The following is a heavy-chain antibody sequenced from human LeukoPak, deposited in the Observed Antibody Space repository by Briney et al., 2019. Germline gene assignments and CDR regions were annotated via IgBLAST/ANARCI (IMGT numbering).Heavy chain of an antibody. D-gene: IGHD4-17*01. Sequence: ASVKVSCKASGYTFTSYYMHWVRQAPGQGLEWMGIINPSGGSTSYAQKFQGRVTMARDTSTSTVYMELSSLRSEDTAVYYCARAFGYGDYLDYYYCGMDVWGQGTTVTVSS. V-gene: IGHV1-46*01. J-gene: IGHJ6*02. CDR1: GYTFTSYY. CDR2: INPSGGST. CDR3: ARAFGYGDYLDYYYCGMDV.